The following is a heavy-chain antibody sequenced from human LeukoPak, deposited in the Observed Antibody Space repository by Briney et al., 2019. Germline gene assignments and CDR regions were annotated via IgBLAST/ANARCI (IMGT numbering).Heavy chain of an antibody. V-gene: IGHV3-30*18. J-gene: IGHJ6*02. D-gene: IGHD2-2*01. CDR2: ISYDGSNK. CDR3: AKSCSSSSCYYYYGMDV. CDR1: GFTFSSYG. Sequence: EGSLRLSCAASGFTFSSYGMHWVRQGPGKGLEWVAVISYDGSNKYYADSVKGRFTISRDNSKNTLYLQMNSLRAEDTAVYYCAKSCSSSSCYYYYGMDVWGQGTTVTVSS.